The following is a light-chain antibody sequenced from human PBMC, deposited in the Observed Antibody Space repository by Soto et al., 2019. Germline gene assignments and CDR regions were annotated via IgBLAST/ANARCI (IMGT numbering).Light chain of an antibody. J-gene: IGKJ5*01. CDR1: QSVTSR. CDR3: QQYGASPIT. CDR2: GAS. V-gene: IGKV3-20*01. Sequence: EVVLTQSPGTLSLSPGERATPSCRASQSVTSRLAWYQHKPGQAPRLLISGASSRATGIPNRFSGSGSGTDFTLTISRLAPEDFALYYCQQYGASPITFGQGTRLEI.